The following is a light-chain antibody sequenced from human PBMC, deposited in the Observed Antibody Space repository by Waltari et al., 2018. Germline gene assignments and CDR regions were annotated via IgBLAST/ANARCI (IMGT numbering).Light chain of an antibody. CDR1: HHIGYSSNNRNY. V-gene: IGKV4-1*01. J-gene: IGKJ2*01. CDR2: WAS. CDR3: HQYYSTPYT. Sequence: DIVMTQSLDSLAVSLGERATIHCKPSHHIGYSSNNRNYLSWYQQRPGQPPKLLIYWASTRESGVPDRFSGSASGTDFTLTISSLQAEDVAVYYCHQYYSTPYTFGQGTRLEIK.